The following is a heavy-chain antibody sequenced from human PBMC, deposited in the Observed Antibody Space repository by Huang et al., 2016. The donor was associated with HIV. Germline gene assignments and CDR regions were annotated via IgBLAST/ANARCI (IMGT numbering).Heavy chain of an antibody. CDR1: GFIFSNFG. CDR3: AKESRWFSDFDQ. Sequence: QLPLVESGGGVVQHGTSLRLSCAASGFIFSNFGLDWVRQAPGKGLEWVAVISYDGRSDRYSDSVKGRFTISRDNDKNTLSLEMNRLRHDDTAVYYCAKESRWFSDFDQWGQGTLVTVSS. J-gene: IGHJ5*02. D-gene: IGHD2-15*01. V-gene: IGHV3-30*18. CDR2: ISYDGRSD.